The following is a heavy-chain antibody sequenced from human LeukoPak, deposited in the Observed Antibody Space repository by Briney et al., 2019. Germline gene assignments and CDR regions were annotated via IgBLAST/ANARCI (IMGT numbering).Heavy chain of an antibody. V-gene: IGHV4-31*03. CDR2: IHHTESA. CDR3: ARGRSGPNFQH. Sequence: SETLSLTCTVSHSSITSAGYYWSWIRQHPGNGLEWIGYIHHTESASYNPSLEARLTISLDTSKNQFSLKLSSVTAADTAVYYCARGRSGPNFQHWGQGTLVTVSS. J-gene: IGHJ1*01. CDR1: HSSITSAGYY. D-gene: IGHD2-15*01.